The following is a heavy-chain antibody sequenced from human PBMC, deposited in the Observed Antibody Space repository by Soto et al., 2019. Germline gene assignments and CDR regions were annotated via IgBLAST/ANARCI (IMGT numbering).Heavy chain of an antibody. V-gene: IGHV3-15*07. CDR1: GFPFDNAW. CDR3: TTDSRTTLPEIRFDY. CDR2: VKSKADGGSG. D-gene: IGHD1-26*01. J-gene: IGHJ4*01. Sequence: PGESLGLSCAASGFPFDNAWINWVRQVPGKGLEWVGRVKSKADGGSGDYAAPVKGRFVVSRDDSKDIVYLQMNSLKIEDTGVYYCTTDSRTTLPEIRFDYWGHGTQVTVSS.